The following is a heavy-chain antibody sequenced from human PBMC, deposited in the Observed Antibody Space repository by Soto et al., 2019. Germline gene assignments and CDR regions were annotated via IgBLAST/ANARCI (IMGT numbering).Heavy chain of an antibody. V-gene: IGHV5-51*01. CDR3: ARQYYYDSSGPMLIDY. Sequence: GESLKISCKGSGYSFTSYWIGWVRQMPGKGLEWMGIIYPGDSDTRYSPSFQGQVTISADKSISTAYLQWSSLKASDTAMYYCARQYYYDSSGPMLIDYWGQGTLVTVSS. CDR1: GYSFTSYW. CDR2: IYPGDSDT. J-gene: IGHJ4*02. D-gene: IGHD3-22*01.